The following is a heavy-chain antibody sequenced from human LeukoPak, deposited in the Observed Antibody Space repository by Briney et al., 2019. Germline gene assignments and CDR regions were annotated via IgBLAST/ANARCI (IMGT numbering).Heavy chain of an antibody. D-gene: IGHD2-2*01. Sequence: SETLSLTCTVSGGSFSSGSYYWRWIRQPPGKGLEWIGYIYYSGSTNYNPSLKSRVTISVDTSKNQFSLKLSSVTAADTAVYYYARDLCSSTSCYLDYWGQGTLVTVSS. CDR1: GGSFSSGSYY. CDR3: ARDLCSSTSCYLDY. J-gene: IGHJ4*02. V-gene: IGHV4-61*01. CDR2: IYYSGST.